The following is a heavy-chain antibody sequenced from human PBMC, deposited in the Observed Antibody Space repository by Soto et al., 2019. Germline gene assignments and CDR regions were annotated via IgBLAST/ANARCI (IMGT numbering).Heavy chain of an antibody. Sequence: SETLSLTCTVSGGSISSSSYYWGWIRQPPGKGLEWIGSIYYSGSTYYNPSLKGRVTISADTSKNQFSLKLRSVTAADTALYYCARQEQLVTPTYEFYYALDVWGQGTTVTV. CDR3: ARQEQLVTPTYEFYYALDV. CDR2: IYYSGST. CDR1: GGSISSSSYY. D-gene: IGHD6-13*01. V-gene: IGHV4-39*01. J-gene: IGHJ6*02.